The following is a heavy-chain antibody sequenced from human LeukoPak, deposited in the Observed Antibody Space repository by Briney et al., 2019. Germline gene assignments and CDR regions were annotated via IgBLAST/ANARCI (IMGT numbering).Heavy chain of an antibody. CDR2: IRSDSSTK. CDR3: ASGYSRWHGDFDV. V-gene: IGHV3-48*02. CDR1: GFSISNYG. D-gene: IGHD5-18*01. J-gene: IGHJ3*01. Sequence: GGSLRLSCAGSGFSISNYGMNWVRQAPGKGLEWLSYIRSDSSTKYYADSVEGRFTISRDNAQNSLYLQMNSLRDEDSGVYFCASGYSRWHGDFDVWGQGTMVTVSS.